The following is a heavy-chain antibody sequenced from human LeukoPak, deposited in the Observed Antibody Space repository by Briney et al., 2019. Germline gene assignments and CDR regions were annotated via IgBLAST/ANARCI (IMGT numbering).Heavy chain of an antibody. J-gene: IGHJ1*01. Sequence: GGSLRLSCAASGFTFSSYGMNWVRQAPGKGLEWVAVIWYGGSNKYYADSVKGRFTISRDNSKNTLYLQMNSLRAEDTAVYYCAKDSERLRYFDWASPKYFQHWGQGTLVTVSS. CDR3: AKDSERLRYFDWASPKYFQH. D-gene: IGHD3-9*01. V-gene: IGHV3-30*02. CDR1: GFTFSSYG. CDR2: IWYGGSNK.